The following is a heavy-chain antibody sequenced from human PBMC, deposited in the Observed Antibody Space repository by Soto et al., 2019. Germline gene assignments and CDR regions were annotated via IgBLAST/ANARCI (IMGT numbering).Heavy chain of an antibody. Sequence: QVHLVQSGAEVKKPGASVKVSCKGSGYDFTTYGITWVRQAPGQGLEWMAWISAHNGNTDYAQKLQGRVTVTRDTSTSTAYMELRILRSDDTAMYYCARGRYGDYWGQGALVTLSS. V-gene: IGHV1-18*01. D-gene: IGHD1-1*01. CDR3: ARGRYGDY. CDR1: GYDFTTYG. J-gene: IGHJ4*02. CDR2: ISAHNGNT.